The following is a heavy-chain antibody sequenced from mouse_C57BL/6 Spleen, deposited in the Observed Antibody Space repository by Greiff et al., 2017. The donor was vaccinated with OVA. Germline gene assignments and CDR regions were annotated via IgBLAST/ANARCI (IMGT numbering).Heavy chain of an antibody. D-gene: IGHD3-1*01. Sequence: EVKLQQSGPELVKPGASVKIPCKASGYTFTDYNMDWVKQSHGKSLEWIGDINPNNGGTIYNQKFKGKATLTVDKSSSTAYMELRSLTSEDTAVYYCARSQGGYGNAMDYWGQGTSVTVSS. CDR3: ARSQGGYGNAMDY. J-gene: IGHJ4*01. CDR2: INPNNGGT. V-gene: IGHV1-18*01. CDR1: GYTFTDYN.